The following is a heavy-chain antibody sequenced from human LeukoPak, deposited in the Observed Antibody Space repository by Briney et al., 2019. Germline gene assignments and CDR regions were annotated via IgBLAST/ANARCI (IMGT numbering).Heavy chain of an antibody. V-gene: IGHV4-34*01. CDR3: ARGRLQLWSFPLPYNHYAIDV. CDR1: GGSFSGYH. CDR2: SNHFGST. D-gene: IGHD5-18*01. J-gene: IGHJ6*02. Sequence: SETLSLTCAVYGGSFSGYHWTWVRQSPGKGLEWIGESNHFGSTDYNPSLKSRVTISVDTSKKQFSLNVRSVTDADTAVYFCARGRLQLWSFPLPYNHYAIDVWGQGTTVTVSS.